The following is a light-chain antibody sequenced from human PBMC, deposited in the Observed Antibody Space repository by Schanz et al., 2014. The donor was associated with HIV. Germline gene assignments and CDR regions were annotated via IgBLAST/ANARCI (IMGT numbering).Light chain of an antibody. Sequence: DVQMTQSPSSLSASVGDRVTITCRASQGIKNYLAWYQQKSGRPPKLLIYAASTLQSGVPSRFSGSGSGTDYTLTISSLQPEDFATYYCLQHNSYPRTFGQGTKLEIK. CDR2: AAS. CDR1: QGIKNY. V-gene: IGKV1-27*01. CDR3: LQHNSYPRT. J-gene: IGKJ2*01.